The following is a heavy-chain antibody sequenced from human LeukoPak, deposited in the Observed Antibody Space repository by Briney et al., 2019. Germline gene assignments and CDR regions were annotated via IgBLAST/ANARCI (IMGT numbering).Heavy chain of an antibody. J-gene: IGHJ6*02. V-gene: IGHV3-48*01. Sequence: GGSLRLSCAASGFTFNTYSMNWVRQAPGKGLEWVSYISSSSSTIYYADSVKGRFTISRDNSKNTLYLQMNSLRAEDTAVYYCARGDIVVVPAALYGMDVWGQGTTVTVSS. CDR2: ISSSSSTI. D-gene: IGHD2-2*01. CDR3: ARGDIVVVPAALYGMDV. CDR1: GFTFNTYS.